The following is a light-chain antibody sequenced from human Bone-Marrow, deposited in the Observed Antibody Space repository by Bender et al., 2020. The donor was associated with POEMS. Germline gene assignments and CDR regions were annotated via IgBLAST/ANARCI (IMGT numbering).Light chain of an antibody. CDR2: DVS. CDR3: WSYAGSYTYV. Sequence: QSALTQPASVSGSPGQSITISCTGTSSDVGGYNYVSWYQHYPGKAPELIIYDVSSRPSGVSNRFSGSKSANTASLTISGLQAEDEADYYCWSYAGSYTYVFGTGTAITVL. V-gene: IGLV2-14*03. J-gene: IGLJ1*01. CDR1: SSDVGGYNY.